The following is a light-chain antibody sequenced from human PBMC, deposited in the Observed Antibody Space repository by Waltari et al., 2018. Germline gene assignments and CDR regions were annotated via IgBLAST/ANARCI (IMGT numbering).Light chain of an antibody. Sequence: QSVLTQPPSVSGAPGQRVTISCTGSSSNIGAGSDIHWYPQLPGTAPKVLIYGNNNRPSGVPDRFSGSKSGTSASLAITGLQAEDEADDYCQSSDSSLSGSVFGGGTKLTVL. CDR2: GNN. V-gene: IGLV1-40*01. CDR1: SSNIGAGSD. J-gene: IGLJ2*01. CDR3: QSSDSSLSGSV.